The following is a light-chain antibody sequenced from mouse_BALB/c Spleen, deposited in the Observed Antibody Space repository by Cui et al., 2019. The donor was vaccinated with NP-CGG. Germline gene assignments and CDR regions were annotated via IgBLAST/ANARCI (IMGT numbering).Light chain of an antibody. V-gene: IGLV1*01. J-gene: IGLJ1*01. CDR2: DTD. Sequence: QAVVTQESALTKSPGETVTLTCRSSNGAVTTNNYANWVKEKPDHLFTGLIGDTDNRAPGVPARFSGSLIGDKAALTITGAQTEDEAIYFCALWYSNHWVFGGGTKLTVL. CDR3: ALWYSNHWV. CDR1: NGAVTTNNY.